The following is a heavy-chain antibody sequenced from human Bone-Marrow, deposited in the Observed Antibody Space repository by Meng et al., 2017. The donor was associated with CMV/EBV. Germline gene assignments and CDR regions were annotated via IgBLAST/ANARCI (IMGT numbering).Heavy chain of an antibody. CDR3: ARDRLTQDYDSSGYYRDAFAI. J-gene: IGHJ3*02. V-gene: IGHV4-39*07. CDR1: GGSISSSSYY. CDR2: IYYSGST. D-gene: IGHD3-22*01. Sequence: SETLSLTCTVSGGSISSSSYYWGWIRQPPGKGLEWIGSIYYSGSTYYNPSLKSRVTISVDTSKNQFSLKLSSVTAADTAVYYCARDRLTQDYDSSGYYRDAFAIWGQRQMV.